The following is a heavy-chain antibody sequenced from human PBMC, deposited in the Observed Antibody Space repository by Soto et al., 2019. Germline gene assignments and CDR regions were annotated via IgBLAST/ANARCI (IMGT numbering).Heavy chain of an antibody. CDR3: ARGTIVARQHLDY. J-gene: IGHJ4*02. CDR2: ISIRGGDE. Sequence: QVQLVESGGGVVQPGKSLRLSCAASGFTFSSYAMHWARQAPGKGLEWVTVISIRGGDEYYAESVRGPFTISRDDSKNTLYLQMDSLRVEDTAVYYCARGTIVARQHLDYWGQGTLVTVSS. CDR1: GFTFSSYA. D-gene: IGHD6-6*01. V-gene: IGHV3-30*03.